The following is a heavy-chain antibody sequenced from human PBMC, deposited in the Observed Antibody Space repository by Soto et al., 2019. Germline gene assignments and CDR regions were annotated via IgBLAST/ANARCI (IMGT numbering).Heavy chain of an antibody. D-gene: IGHD2-15*01. CDR1: GGTFSSHV. CDR3: ARPLSCNSSECYSANDAFNI. J-gene: IGHJ3*02. V-gene: IGHV1-69*01. CDR2: IIPIFETS. Sequence: QVQLVQSGPEVKKPGSSVRVSCKASGGTFSSHVVSWVRQAPGQGLEWMGGIIPIFETSNYAPKFQGRVSFTADESTNTAYMELRSLTFKDTAVYFCARPLSCNSSECYSANDAFNIWGQGTMVTVSS.